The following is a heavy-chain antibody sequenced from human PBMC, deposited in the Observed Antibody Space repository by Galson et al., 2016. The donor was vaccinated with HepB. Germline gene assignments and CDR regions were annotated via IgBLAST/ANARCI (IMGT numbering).Heavy chain of an antibody. CDR2: ISPDGET. J-gene: IGHJ5*02. CDR1: GASISSIKW. D-gene: IGHD6-6*01. CDR3: ARALEYRDAGSPCNWFEP. Sequence: SETLSLTCTVSGASISSIKWWSWVRQPPGKGLEWIGEISPDGETNYIPALNGRVTISVDKSKNQFYLKLNSMSAADTAVYYCARALEYRDAGSPCNWFEPWGQGTLVTVSP. V-gene: IGHV4-4*02.